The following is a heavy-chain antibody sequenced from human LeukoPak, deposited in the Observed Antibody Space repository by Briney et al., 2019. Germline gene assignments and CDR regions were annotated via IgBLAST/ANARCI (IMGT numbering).Heavy chain of an antibody. V-gene: IGHV4-59*08. Sequence: PSETLSLTCTVSGGSISSYYWSWIRQPPGKGLEWIGYIYYSGSTNYNPSLKSRVTISVDTSKNQFSLKLSSVTAADTAVYYCAKTTWIQLWYDYWGQGIPVTVSS. J-gene: IGHJ4*02. CDR1: GGSISSYY. CDR3: AKTTWIQLWYDY. D-gene: IGHD5-18*01. CDR2: IYYSGST.